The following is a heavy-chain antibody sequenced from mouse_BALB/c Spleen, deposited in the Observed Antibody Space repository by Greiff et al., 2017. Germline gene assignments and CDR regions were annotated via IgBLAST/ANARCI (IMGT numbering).Heavy chain of an antibody. CDR1: GYAFTNYL. CDR3: ARSDLIYYGKDYAMDY. D-gene: IGHD2-1*01. J-gene: IGHJ4*01. CDR2: INPGSGGT. V-gene: IGHV1-54*01. Sequence: QVQLKQSGAELVRPGTSVKVSCKASGYAFTNYLIEWVKQRPGQGLEWIGVINPGSGGTNYNEKFKGKATLTADKSSSTAYMQLSSLTSDDSAVYFCARSDLIYYGKDYAMDYWGQGTSVTVSS.